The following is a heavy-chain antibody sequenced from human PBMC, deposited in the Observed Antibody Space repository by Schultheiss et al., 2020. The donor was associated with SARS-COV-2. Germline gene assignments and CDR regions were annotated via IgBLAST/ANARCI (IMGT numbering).Heavy chain of an antibody. V-gene: IGHV3-21*01. CDR1: GFTFSSYS. J-gene: IGHJ6*02. CDR2: ISSSSSYI. CDR3: TWRVQQYPYYYGMDV. D-gene: IGHD3-3*01. Sequence: GGSLRLSCAASGFTFSSYSMSWVRQAPGKGLEWVSSISSSSSYIYYADSVKGRFTISRDNAKNSLYLQMNSLRAEDTAVYYCTWRVQQYPYYYGMDVWGQGTTVTVSS.